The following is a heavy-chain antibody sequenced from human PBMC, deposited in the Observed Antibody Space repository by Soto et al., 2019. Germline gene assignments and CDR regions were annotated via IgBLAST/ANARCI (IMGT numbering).Heavy chain of an antibody. CDR1: GGSISSGGYC. D-gene: IGHD6-13*01. Sequence: PSETLSLTCTVSGGSISSGGYCWSWIRQHPGKGLEWIGYIYYSGSTYYNPSLKSRVTISVDTSKNQFSLKLSSVTAADTAVYYCARVVGSSTWRQNWFDPWGQGTLVTVSS. J-gene: IGHJ5*02. CDR3: ARVVGSSTWRQNWFDP. V-gene: IGHV4-31*03. CDR2: IYYSGST.